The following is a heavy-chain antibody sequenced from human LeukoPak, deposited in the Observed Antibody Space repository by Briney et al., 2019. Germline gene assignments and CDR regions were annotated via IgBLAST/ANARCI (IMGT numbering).Heavy chain of an antibody. V-gene: IGHV4-34*01. Sequence: SETLSLTCAVYGGSFSGYYWSWIRQPPGKGLEWIGEINHSGSTNYNPSLKSRVTMSVDTSKNQFSLKLSSVTAADTAVYYCARDDYYDSSGYRNAFDIWGQGTMVTVSS. J-gene: IGHJ3*02. CDR3: ARDDYYDSSGYRNAFDI. CDR1: GGSFSGYY. CDR2: INHSGST. D-gene: IGHD3-22*01.